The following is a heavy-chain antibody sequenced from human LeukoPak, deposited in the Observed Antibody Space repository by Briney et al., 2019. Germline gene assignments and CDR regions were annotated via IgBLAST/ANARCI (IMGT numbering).Heavy chain of an antibody. V-gene: IGHV1-2*02. CDR2: INPNSGGT. Sequence: VASVKVSCKASGYTFTGYYMRWVRQAPGQGLEWMGWINPNSGGTNYAQKFQGRVTMTRDTSISTAYMELSRLRSDDTAVYYCARGLGRTAMVTRGGVRFDYWGQGTLVTVSS. CDR1: GYTFTGYY. J-gene: IGHJ4*02. CDR3: ARGLGRTAMVTRGGVRFDY. D-gene: IGHD5-18*01.